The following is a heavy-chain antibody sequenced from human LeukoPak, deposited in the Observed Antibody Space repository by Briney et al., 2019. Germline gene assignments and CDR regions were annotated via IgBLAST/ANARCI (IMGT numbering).Heavy chain of an antibody. CDR1: GYTFTSYY. Sequence: ASVKISCKASGYTFTSYYMHWVRQAPGQGLEWMGIINPSGGSTSYAQKFQGRVTITADESTSTAYMELSSLRSEDTAVYYCAGYDFWSGMHWFDPWGQGTLVTVSS. V-gene: IGHV1-46*01. CDR2: INPSGGST. D-gene: IGHD3-3*01. CDR3: AGYDFWSGMHWFDP. J-gene: IGHJ5*02.